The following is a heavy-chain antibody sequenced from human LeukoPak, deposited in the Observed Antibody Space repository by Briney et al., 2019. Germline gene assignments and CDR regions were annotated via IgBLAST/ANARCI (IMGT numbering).Heavy chain of an antibody. D-gene: IGHD6-13*01. CDR1: GFTFSSYS. V-gene: IGHV3-21*01. Sequence: GGSLRLSCAASGFTFSSYSMNWVRQAPGKGLEWVSSISSSSSYIYYADSVKGRFTISRDNAKNSLYLQMNSLRAEDTAVYYCARVYSSSWSPYYFDYWGQGTLVTVSS. CDR3: ARVYSSSWSPYYFDY. CDR2: ISSSSSYI. J-gene: IGHJ4*02.